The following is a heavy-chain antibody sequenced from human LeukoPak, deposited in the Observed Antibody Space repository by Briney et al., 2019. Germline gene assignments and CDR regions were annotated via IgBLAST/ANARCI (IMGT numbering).Heavy chain of an antibody. J-gene: IGHJ4*02. D-gene: IGHD3-3*01. Sequence: SETLSLTXTVSGGSISSSSYYWGWIRQPPGKGLEWIGSIYYSGSTYYNPSLKSRVTISVDTSKNQFSLKLSSVTAADTAVYYCAIVIVFGVVITPPFDYWGQGTLVTVSS. CDR2: IYYSGST. CDR3: AIVIVFGVVITPPFDY. V-gene: IGHV4-39*01. CDR1: GGSISSSSYY.